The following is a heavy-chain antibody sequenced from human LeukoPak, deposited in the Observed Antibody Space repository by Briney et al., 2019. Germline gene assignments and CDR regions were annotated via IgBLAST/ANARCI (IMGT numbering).Heavy chain of an antibody. Sequence: SVKVSCKASGGTFSCYAISWVRQAPGQGLEWMGGIIHIFGTANYAQKFQGRVTTTADESTSTAYMELSSLRAEDTAVYYCARDLYYDVWSGYPTFDPWGQGTLVTVSS. D-gene: IGHD3-3*01. CDR1: GGTFSCYA. V-gene: IGHV1-69*13. CDR3: ARDLYYDVWSGYPTFDP. J-gene: IGHJ5*02. CDR2: IIHIFGTA.